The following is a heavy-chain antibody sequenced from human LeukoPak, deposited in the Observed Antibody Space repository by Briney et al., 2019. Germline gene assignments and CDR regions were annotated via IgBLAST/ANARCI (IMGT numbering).Heavy chain of an antibody. D-gene: IGHD2/OR15-2a*01. CDR1: GYSFTSYW. V-gene: IGHV5-51*01. CDR2: IYPGDSDT. CDR3: ARPANRGDAFDI. J-gene: IGHJ3*02. Sequence: GESLKIPCKGTGYSFTSYWIGLVRPMPGKGLEWMGIIYPGDSDTRYSPSFQGQVTISADKSITTAYLQWSSLRASDTAMYYCARPANRGDAFDIWGQGTMVTVSS.